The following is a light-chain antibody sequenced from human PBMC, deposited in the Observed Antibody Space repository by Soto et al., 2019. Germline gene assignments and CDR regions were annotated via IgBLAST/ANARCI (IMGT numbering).Light chain of an antibody. V-gene: IGLV2-23*01. CDR2: KGT. J-gene: IGLJ1*01. CDR1: SSDVGAYNS. Sequence: QSALAQPASLSVSPGQSVTISFTGTSSDVGAYNSVSWYQQHPDKAPQLMIYKGTQRPSGVSNRFSGSTSGNAASLTISGLQAGDEADYFCCSSAPESTYVFGTGTKV. CDR3: CSSAPESTYV.